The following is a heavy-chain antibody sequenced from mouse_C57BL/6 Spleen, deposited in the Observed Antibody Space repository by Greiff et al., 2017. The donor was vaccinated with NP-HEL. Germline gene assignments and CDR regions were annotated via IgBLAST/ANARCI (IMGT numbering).Heavy chain of an antibody. CDR1: GYTFTDYE. V-gene: IGHV1-15*01. Sequence: QVQLQQSGAELVRPGASVTLSCKASGYTFTDYEMHWVKQTPVHGLEWIGALDPETGGTAYNQKFKGKAILTAAQSSSTAYMELRSLTSEDSAVYYWTRSDYYGSSYVAYWGQGTLVTVSA. CDR3: TRSDYYGSSYVAY. D-gene: IGHD1-1*01. CDR2: LDPETGGT. J-gene: IGHJ3*01.